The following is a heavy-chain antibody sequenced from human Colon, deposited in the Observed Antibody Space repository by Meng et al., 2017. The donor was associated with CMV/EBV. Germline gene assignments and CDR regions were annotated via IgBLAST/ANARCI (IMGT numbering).Heavy chain of an antibody. CDR1: GDSLSPHY. Sequence: GSLRLSCTVSGDSLSPHYWSWTRQSPGKGLEWIGFIHDSGSTIYNPSLQRRVTISVDTSKNQFSLQLNSVTAADTAVYYCARVFPPIFGIVKNSFNWFDPWGQGMLVTVSS. J-gene: IGHJ5*02. CDR3: ARVFPPIFGIVKNSFNWFDP. V-gene: IGHV4-59*11. CDR2: IHDSGST. D-gene: IGHD3-3*01.